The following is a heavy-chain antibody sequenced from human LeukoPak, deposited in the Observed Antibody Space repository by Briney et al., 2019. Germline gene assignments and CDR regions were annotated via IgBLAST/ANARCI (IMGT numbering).Heavy chain of an antibody. J-gene: IGHJ5*02. CDR1: GFTFSSYW. CDR3: ARAGGRYCSGGSCYFNWFDP. Sequence: PGGSLRLSCAASGFTFSSYWMHWVRQAPGKGLVWVSRINSDGSSTSYADSVKGRFTISRDNAKNTLYLQMNSLRAEDTAVYYCARAGGRYCSGGSCYFNWFDPWGQGTLVTVSP. V-gene: IGHV3-74*01. CDR2: INSDGSST. D-gene: IGHD2-15*01.